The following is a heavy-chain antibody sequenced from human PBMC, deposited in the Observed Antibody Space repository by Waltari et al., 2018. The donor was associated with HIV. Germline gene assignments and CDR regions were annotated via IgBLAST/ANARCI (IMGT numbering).Heavy chain of an antibody. CDR2: IYYSGST. J-gene: IGHJ5*02. CDR1: GGSISSGRYY. V-gene: IGHV4-31*03. CDR3: ARDGKSSYYYDSSPNWFDP. D-gene: IGHD3-22*01. Sequence: QVQLQESGPGLVKPSQTLSLTCTVSGGSISSGRYYWSWIRQHPGKGLEWIGFIYYSGSTYYNPSLKSRVTISVDTSKNQFSLKLSSVTAADTAVYYCARDGKSSYYYDSSPNWFDPWGQGTLVAVSS.